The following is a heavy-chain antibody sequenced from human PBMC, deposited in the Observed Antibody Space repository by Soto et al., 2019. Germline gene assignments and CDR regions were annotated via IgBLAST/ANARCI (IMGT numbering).Heavy chain of an antibody. V-gene: IGHV3-21*01. J-gene: IGHJ6*02. Sequence: EVQLVESGGGLVKPGGSLRLSCVASGFTFSGYSINWVRQAPGKGLEWVSYISGPSIYIYYADSVKGRFTISRDNAKSAVCRQMNSLGAEETAVYYCAGGFRNGFNVWGHGTTVSVSS. CDR1: GFTFSGYS. CDR3: AGGFRNGFNV. CDR2: ISGPSIYI. D-gene: IGHD2-8*01.